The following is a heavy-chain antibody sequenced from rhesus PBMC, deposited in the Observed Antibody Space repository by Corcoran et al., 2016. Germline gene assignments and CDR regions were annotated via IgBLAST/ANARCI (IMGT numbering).Heavy chain of an antibody. CDR1: GGSVSSSNW. CDR2: RSGRSGST. J-gene: IGHJ6*01. D-gene: IGHD4-23*01. CDR3: ARGDSNYHYGLDS. V-gene: IGHV4-65*01. Sequence: QVQLQESGPGLVKPSETLSLTCAGSGGSVSSSNWRSWIRQPPGKGLEWFVYRSGRSGSTDYNPSLKSRVTISPATSTTQFSLKLSSVTAADPAVYYCARGDSNYHYGLDSWGQGVVVTVSS.